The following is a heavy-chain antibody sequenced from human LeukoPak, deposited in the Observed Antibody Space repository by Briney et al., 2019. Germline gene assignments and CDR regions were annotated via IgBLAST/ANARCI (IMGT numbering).Heavy chain of an antibody. Sequence: PGGSLRLSCAASGFTFDDYAMHWVRQAPGKGLEWVSGISWNSGSIGYADSVKGRFTISRDNAKNSLYLQMNSLRAEDTALYYCAKGYYDSSGYAFQHWGQGTLVTVSS. J-gene: IGHJ1*01. CDR2: ISWNSGSI. CDR1: GFTFDDYA. CDR3: AKGYYDSSGYAFQH. D-gene: IGHD3-22*01. V-gene: IGHV3-9*01.